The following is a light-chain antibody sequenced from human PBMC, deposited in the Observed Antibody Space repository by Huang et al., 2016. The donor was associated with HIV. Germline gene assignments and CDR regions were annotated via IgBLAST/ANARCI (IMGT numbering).Light chain of an antibody. V-gene: IGKV1-39*01. CDR2: GAS. CDR3: QQSHSTPQT. Sequence: DIQMTQSPSSLSASVGDRVTITCRASQTIKKYLNWYQQKPSQAPRLLIYGASNLQTEVPSRFSGSGSGTDFSLTISSLLPEDFAIYYCQQSHSTPQTFGQGTRLDIK. J-gene: IGKJ5*01. CDR1: QTIKKY.